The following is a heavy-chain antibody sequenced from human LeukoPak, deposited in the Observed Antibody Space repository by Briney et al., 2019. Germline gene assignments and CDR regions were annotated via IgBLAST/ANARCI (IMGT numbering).Heavy chain of an antibody. J-gene: IGHJ3*02. CDR3: ARHDPIVGTPDAFDI. CDR1: GGSISSYY. CDR2: IYYSGST. D-gene: IGHD1-26*01. V-gene: IGHV4-59*08. Sequence: PSETLSLTCTVSGGSISSYYWSWIRQPPGKGPEWIAYIYYSGSTDYNPSLKSRVTISLDMSKNQFSLKLSSVTAADTAVYYCARHDPIVGTPDAFDIWGQGTMVTVSS.